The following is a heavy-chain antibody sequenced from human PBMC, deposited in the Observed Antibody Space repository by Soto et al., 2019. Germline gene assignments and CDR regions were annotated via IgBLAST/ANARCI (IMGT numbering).Heavy chain of an antibody. Sequence: GGSLRLSCAASGFTFSSYAMSWVRQAPGKGLEGVSAISGSGGDTYYAESVKGRFTISRDNSKNTLYLQMNGLRAEDTAVYYCAKSPSSSSFYLHFDYWGQGTLVTVSS. CDR2: ISGSGGDT. CDR3: AKSPSSSSFYLHFDY. D-gene: IGHD3-22*01. CDR1: GFTFSSYA. V-gene: IGHV3-23*01. J-gene: IGHJ4*02.